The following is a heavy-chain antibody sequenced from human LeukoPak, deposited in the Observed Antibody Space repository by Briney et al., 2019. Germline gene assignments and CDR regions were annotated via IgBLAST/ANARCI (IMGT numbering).Heavy chain of an antibody. J-gene: IGHJ5*02. CDR3: AREGHTSSRGWFVP. Sequence: SVKVSCKASGYTFNNYAISWLRQAPGQGLEWMGGIIPILGTPSYAQKFQGRVTITADESTSTTHMELRSLRSDDAAVYYCAREGHTSSRGWFVPWGQGTLVTVSS. CDR2: IIPILGTP. CDR1: GYTFNNYA. V-gene: IGHV1-69*13. D-gene: IGHD6-19*01.